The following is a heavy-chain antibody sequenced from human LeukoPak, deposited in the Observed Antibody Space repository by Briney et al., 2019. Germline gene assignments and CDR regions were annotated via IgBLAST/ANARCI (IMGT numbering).Heavy chain of an antibody. Sequence: PSETLSLTCTVSGGSVNSGSYFWRWIRQPPGKGLEWIGYIYYTGSTNYNPSLKSRVTISVDTSKNQFSLKLSSVTAADTAVYYCARERYGSGSYDYWGQGTLVTVSS. J-gene: IGHJ4*02. CDR3: ARERYGSGSYDY. D-gene: IGHD3-10*01. CDR2: IYYTGST. CDR1: GGSVNSGSYF. V-gene: IGHV4-61*01.